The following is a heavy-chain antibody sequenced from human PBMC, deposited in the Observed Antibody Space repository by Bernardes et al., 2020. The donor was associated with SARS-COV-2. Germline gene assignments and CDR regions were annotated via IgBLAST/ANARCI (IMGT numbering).Heavy chain of an antibody. CDR1: GGSISRYY. D-gene: IGHD4-17*01. Sequence: SETLSLTCSVSGGSISRYYWSWIRQPAGKGLEWIGRMYTSGSTNYNPSLKSRVTMSVDMSKNQFSLKLTSVTAEDTAIYYCARDLYGDYSFDSWGHGTLVTVSS. J-gene: IGHJ4*03. CDR2: MYTSGST. V-gene: IGHV4-4*07. CDR3: ARDLYGDYSFDS.